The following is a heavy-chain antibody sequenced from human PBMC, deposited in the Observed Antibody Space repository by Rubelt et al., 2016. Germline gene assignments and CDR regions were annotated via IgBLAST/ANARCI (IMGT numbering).Heavy chain of an antibody. CDR2: ISYDGSNK. CDR3: ARDLTTTYDSSGYSPGH. D-gene: IGHD3-22*01. Sequence: VQLLESGGGLVQPGGSLRLSCAASGFTFSSYAMHWVRQAPGKGLEWVAVISYDGSNKYYADSVKGRFTISRDNSKNTLYRQMNSLRAEDTAVYYCARDLTTTYDSSGYSPGHWGQGTLVTVSS. CDR1: GFTFSSYA. J-gene: IGHJ4*02. V-gene: IGHV3-30*04.